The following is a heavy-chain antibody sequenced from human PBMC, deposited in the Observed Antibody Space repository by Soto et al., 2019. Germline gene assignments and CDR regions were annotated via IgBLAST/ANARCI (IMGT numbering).Heavy chain of an antibody. Sequence: PSETLSLTCTVSGGSISSGGYYWSWIRQHPGKGLEWIGYTYYSGSTYYNPSLKSRVTISVDTSKNQFSLKLSSVTAADTAVYYCARSITIFGAVNGYGMDVWGQGTTVTVSS. CDR1: GGSISSGGYY. CDR2: TYYSGST. V-gene: IGHV4-31*03. CDR3: ARSITIFGAVNGYGMDV. D-gene: IGHD3-3*01. J-gene: IGHJ6*02.